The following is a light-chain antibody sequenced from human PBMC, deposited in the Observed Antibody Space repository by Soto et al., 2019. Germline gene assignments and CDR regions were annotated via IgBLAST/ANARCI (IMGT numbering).Light chain of an antibody. V-gene: IGLV1-44*01. J-gene: IGLJ2*01. CDR3: AAWDDSLNGPL. CDR2: SNN. Sequence: QSVLTQPPSASGTPGQRVTISCSGSSSNIGSNTVNWYQQLPGTAHKLLIYSNNQRPSGVPDRFSGSKSGTSASLAISGLQSEDEADYYCAAWDDSLNGPLFGGGTKVTVL. CDR1: SSNIGSNT.